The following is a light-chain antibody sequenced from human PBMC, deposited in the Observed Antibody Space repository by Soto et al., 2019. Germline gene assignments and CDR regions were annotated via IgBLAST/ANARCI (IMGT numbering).Light chain of an antibody. V-gene: IGKV3-20*01. CDR2: GAS. J-gene: IGKJ2*01. Sequence: EIVLTQSPGTLSLSPGERATLSCRASQSVSSSYLAWYQQKPGQAPRLLIYGASSRATGIPDRFSGSGSGTAFTLTISTLEPEDFAVYYCQQYGSSTPNTFGQGTKLEIK. CDR3: QQYGSSTPNT. CDR1: QSVSSSY.